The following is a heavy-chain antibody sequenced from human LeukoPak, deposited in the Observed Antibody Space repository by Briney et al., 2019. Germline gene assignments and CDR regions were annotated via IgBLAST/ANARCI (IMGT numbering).Heavy chain of an antibody. J-gene: IGHJ3*02. CDR3: ARVRIAAAYDAFDI. V-gene: IGHV4-61*02. CDR1: GGSISSGSYY. D-gene: IGHD6-13*01. CDR2: IYTSGST. Sequence: SETLSLTCTVFGGSISSGSYYWSWIRQPAGKGLEWIGRIYTSGSTNYNPSPKSRVTISVDTSKNQFSLKLSSVTAADTAVYYCARVRIAAAYDAFDIWGQGTMVTVSS.